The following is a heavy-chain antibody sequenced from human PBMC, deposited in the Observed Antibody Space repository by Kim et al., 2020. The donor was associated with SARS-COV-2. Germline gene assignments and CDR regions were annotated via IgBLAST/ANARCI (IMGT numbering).Heavy chain of an antibody. D-gene: IGHD4-4*01. Sequence: ASVKVSCQASGYTFTSFGIFWVRQAPRQGLELMGWISPYNGDTKFTQNLQDRLTMTTDTSTNTAYMELRSLRSDDTATYYCAREKYSYLIDYYGQGTLVTVSS. CDR1: GYTFTSFG. V-gene: IGHV1-18*01. J-gene: IGHJ4*02. CDR2: ISPYNGDT. CDR3: AREKYSYLIDY.